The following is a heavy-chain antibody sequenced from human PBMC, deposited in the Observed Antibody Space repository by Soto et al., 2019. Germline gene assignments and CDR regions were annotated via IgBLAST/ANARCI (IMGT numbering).Heavy chain of an antibody. CDR3: VMVDNYVTPTPQDV. V-gene: IGHV1-18*01. CDR1: GYIFVNYG. CDR2: ISPYTSNT. D-gene: IGHD2-8*01. J-gene: IGHJ6*02. Sequence: QVQLVQSGDEVKKPGASVKVSCKASGYIFVNYGIACLRHASGQGLEWMGWISPYTSNTHSATKVEGRLAMTTDTYKSTAYMDLGSLTSDDTAVYYCVMVDNYVTPTPQDVWGQGTTVTVSS.